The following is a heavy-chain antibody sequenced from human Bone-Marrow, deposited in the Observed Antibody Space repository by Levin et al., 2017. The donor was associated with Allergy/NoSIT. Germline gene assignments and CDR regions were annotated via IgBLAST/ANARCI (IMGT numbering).Heavy chain of an antibody. V-gene: IGHV3-23*01. CDR2: ISGSGGST. CDR3: AKLIRGCSGGSCYPTFDY. Sequence: GESLKISCAASGFTFSNYAMSWVRQAPGKGLEWVSAISGSGGSTYYADSVKGRFTISRDNSKNTLYLQMNSLRAEDTAVYYCAKLIRGCSGGSCYPTFDYWGQGTLVTVSS. J-gene: IGHJ4*02. CDR1: GFTFSNYA. D-gene: IGHD2-15*01.